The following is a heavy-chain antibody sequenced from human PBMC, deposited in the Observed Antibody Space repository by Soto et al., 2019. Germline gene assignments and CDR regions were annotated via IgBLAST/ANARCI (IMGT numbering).Heavy chain of an antibody. CDR1: GFPFGENA. Sequence: GSLRLSCAASGFPFGENAMSWVRQAPGKGLEWVSGISDSGATTYYADSVRGRFTISRDNSKNTLYLQMKSLRAEDSASYYCAKEDTSSGSPDYWGQGALVTVSS. V-gene: IGHV3-23*01. J-gene: IGHJ4*02. D-gene: IGHD6-19*01. CDR2: ISDSGATT. CDR3: AKEDTSSGSPDY.